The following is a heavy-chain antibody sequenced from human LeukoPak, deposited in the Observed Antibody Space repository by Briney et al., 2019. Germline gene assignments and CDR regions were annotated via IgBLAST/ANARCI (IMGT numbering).Heavy chain of an antibody. D-gene: IGHD3-10*01. V-gene: IGHV4-59*08. J-gene: IGHJ3*02. Sequence: SETLSLTCTVSGGSISSYYWSWIRQPPGKGLEWIGYIYYSGSTNYNPSLKSRVTISVDTSKNQFSLKLSSVTAADTAVYYCARRYYGSGSSAFDIWGHGTVVTVSS. CDR3: ARRYYGSGSSAFDI. CDR2: IYYSGST. CDR1: GGSISSYY.